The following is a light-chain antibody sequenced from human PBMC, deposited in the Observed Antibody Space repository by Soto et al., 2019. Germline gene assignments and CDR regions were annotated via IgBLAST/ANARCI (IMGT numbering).Light chain of an antibody. V-gene: IGKV1-5*01. CDR1: QSLSNW. Sequence: IQMTQSPSTLSASVGDRVTITYRASQSLSNWLAWYQQKTGKAPKLLIFDVSSLESGVPSRFSGSGSGTEFTLTISRLQPDDFPTYYCQHYNSSSEAFGQGTKVDIK. CDR2: DVS. J-gene: IGKJ1*01. CDR3: QHYNSSSEA.